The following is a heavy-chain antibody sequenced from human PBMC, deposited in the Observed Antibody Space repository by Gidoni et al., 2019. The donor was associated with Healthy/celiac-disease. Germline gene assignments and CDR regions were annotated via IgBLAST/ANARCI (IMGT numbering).Heavy chain of an antibody. CDR3: AKARSLWQQLGYWDY. CDR2: ISGSGGST. Sequence: EVQLLESGGGLVQPGGSLRLSCAASGFTFSSYAMSWDRQAPGKGLEWVSAISGSGGSTYYAGSVKGRFTISRDNSKNTLYLQMNSLRAEDTAVYYCAKARSLWQQLGYWDYWGQGTLVTVSS. V-gene: IGHV3-23*01. D-gene: IGHD6-13*01. J-gene: IGHJ4*02. CDR1: GFTFSSYA.